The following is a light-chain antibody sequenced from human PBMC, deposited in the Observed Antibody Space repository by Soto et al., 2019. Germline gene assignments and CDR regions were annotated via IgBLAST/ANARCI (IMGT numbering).Light chain of an antibody. Sequence: QSVLTQPPSVSGAPGQRVTISCTGSSSNIGAGYDVHWYQQLPGTAPKLMIYEVSNRPSGVSNRFSGSKSANTASLTISGLQTEDEADYYYSSYTNSNTWVFGGGTKVTVL. CDR1: SSNIGAGYD. CDR2: EVS. J-gene: IGLJ3*02. CDR3: SSYTNSNTWV. V-gene: IGLV1-40*01.